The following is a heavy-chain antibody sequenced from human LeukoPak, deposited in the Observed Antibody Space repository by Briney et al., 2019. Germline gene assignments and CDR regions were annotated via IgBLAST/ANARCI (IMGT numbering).Heavy chain of an antibody. Sequence: SETLSLTCTVSGGSISSYYWSWIRQPPGKGLEWIGYIYYSGSTNYNPSLKSRVTISVDTSKNQFSLKLSSVTAADTAVYYCARFGRITIFGVVIGPAAFDIWGQGTMVTVSS. CDR1: GGSISSYY. CDR2: IYYSGST. V-gene: IGHV4-59*01. J-gene: IGHJ3*02. CDR3: ARFGRITIFGVVIGPAAFDI. D-gene: IGHD3-3*01.